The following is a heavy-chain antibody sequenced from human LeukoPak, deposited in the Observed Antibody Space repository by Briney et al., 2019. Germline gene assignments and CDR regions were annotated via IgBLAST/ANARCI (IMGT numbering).Heavy chain of an antibody. CDR2: ISYDGSNK. CDR3: AKDLFRIFGSSWSPHYYYYYGMDV. Sequence: SGGSLRLSCAASGFTFSSYGMHWVRQAPGKGLEWVAVISYDGSNKYYADSVKGRFTISRDNSKNTLYLQMNSLRAEDTAVYYCAKDLFRIFGSSWSPHYYYYYGMDVWGQGTTVTVSS. CDR1: GFTFSSYG. V-gene: IGHV3-30*18. D-gene: IGHD6-13*01. J-gene: IGHJ6*02.